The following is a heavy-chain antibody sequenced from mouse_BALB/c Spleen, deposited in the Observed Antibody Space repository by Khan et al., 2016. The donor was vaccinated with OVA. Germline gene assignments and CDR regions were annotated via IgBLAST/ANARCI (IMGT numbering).Heavy chain of an antibody. J-gene: IGHJ2*01. CDR3: ARDRYGYFDY. CDR2: INTETGEP. V-gene: IGHV9-2-1*01. D-gene: IGHD2-14*01. Sequence: QIQLVQSGPELKKPGETVKISCKASGYTFSDYSMHWVKQAPGKGLKWMGWINTETGEPTYADDFKGRFALSLETSASTAYLQINNLKNEDTATYCGARDRYGYFDYWGQGTTLTVSS. CDR1: GYTFSDYS.